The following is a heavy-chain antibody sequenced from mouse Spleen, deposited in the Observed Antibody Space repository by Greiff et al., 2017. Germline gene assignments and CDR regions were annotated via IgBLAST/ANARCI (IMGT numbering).Heavy chain of an antibody. D-gene: IGHD2-4*01. J-gene: IGHJ4*01. CDR2: IYPGDGDT. V-gene: IGHV1-82*01. CDR3: ARSPIYYDYDVGAMDY. Sequence: QVQLQQSGPELVKPGASVKISCKASGYAFSSSWMNWVKQRPGKGLEWIGRIYPGDGDTNYNGKFKGKATLTADKSSSTAYMQLSSLTSEDSAVYFCARSPIYYDYDVGAMDYWGQGTSVTVSS. CDR1: GYAFSSSW.